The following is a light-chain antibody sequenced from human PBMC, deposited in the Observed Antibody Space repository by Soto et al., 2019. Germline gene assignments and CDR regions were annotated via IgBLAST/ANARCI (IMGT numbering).Light chain of an antibody. CDR2: YDD. CDR1: SSNIGNNA. Sequence: QSVLTQPPSVSEAPRQRVTISCSGSSSNIGNNAVNWYQQLPGKAPKLLIYYDDLLPSGVSDRFSGSKSGTSASLAISGLPSGDGADYYWAAWDDSLNGPVFRGGTKLTVL. J-gene: IGLJ2*01. V-gene: IGLV1-36*01. CDR3: AAWDDSLNGPV.